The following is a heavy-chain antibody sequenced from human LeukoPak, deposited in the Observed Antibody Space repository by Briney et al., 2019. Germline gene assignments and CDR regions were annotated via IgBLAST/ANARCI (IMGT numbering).Heavy chain of an antibody. Sequence: ASVKVSCKVSGYTLTELSMHWVRQAPGKGLEWMGGFDPEDGETIYAQKFQGRVTMTEDTSTDTAYMELSSLRSEDTAVYYCATLGLYGDYEDYWGQGTLVTASS. CDR2: FDPEDGET. V-gene: IGHV1-24*01. CDR1: GYTLTELS. J-gene: IGHJ4*02. D-gene: IGHD4-17*01. CDR3: ATLGLYGDYEDY.